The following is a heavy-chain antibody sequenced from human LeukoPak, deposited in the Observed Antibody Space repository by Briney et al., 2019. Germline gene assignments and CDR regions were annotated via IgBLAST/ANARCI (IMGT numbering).Heavy chain of an antibody. D-gene: IGHD3-22*01. V-gene: IGHV3-23*01. CDR3: AKGSWYYDSSGYYSPPG. Sequence: GGSLRLSCAASGFTFSGYVMSWVRQAPGKGLEWVSDISGSGGSTYYADSVKGRFIISRDNSKNTLYLQMNSLRAEDTAVYYCAKGSWYYDSSGYYSPPGWSQGTLVTVSS. CDR1: GFTFSGYV. J-gene: IGHJ4*02. CDR2: ISGSGGST.